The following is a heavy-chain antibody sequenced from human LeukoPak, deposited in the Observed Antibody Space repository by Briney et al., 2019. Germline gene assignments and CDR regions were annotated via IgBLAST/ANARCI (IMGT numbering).Heavy chain of an antibody. J-gene: IGHJ4*02. D-gene: IGHD2-2*01. CDR3: ARGTYCSSTSCPFDY. CDR2: IIPIFGTA. CDR1: GGTFSSYA. Sequence: SVKVSCKASGGTFSSYAISWVRQAPGQGLEWMGGIIPIFGTANYAQKFQGRVTITADESTSTAYMELSSLRSEDTAVYYCARGTYCSSTSCPFDYWGQGTLVTVSS. V-gene: IGHV1-69*13.